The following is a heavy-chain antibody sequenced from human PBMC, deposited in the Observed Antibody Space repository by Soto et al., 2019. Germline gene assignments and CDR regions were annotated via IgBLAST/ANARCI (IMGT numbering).Heavy chain of an antibody. J-gene: IGHJ4*02. CDR3: VSWVYAHFDF. V-gene: IGHV3-23*01. Sequence: LRLSCAASGFIFVNHGMTWVRHAPGRALEWVSTINANAVDTHYADSVKGRFTISRDNSKRTLSLQMNSLRAEETAIYYCVSWVYAHFDFWGPCNEVTVSS. CDR1: GFIFVNHG. D-gene: IGHD2-8*01. CDR2: INANAVDT.